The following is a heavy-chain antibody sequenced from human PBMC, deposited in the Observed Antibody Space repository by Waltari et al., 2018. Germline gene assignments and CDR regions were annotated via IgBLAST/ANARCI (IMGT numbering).Heavy chain of an antibody. J-gene: IGHJ4*02. CDR1: VFTFSSSG. V-gene: IGHV3-33*08. CDR2: IWYDGTNK. CDR3: ARDSYGGAGSYFDY. D-gene: IGHD3-16*01. Sequence: QVQVVESGGGVVQPGRSLRRSCAASVFTFSSSGMHWVGQAPGKGLEWVAVIWYDGTNKYYTDSVKGRFTISRDNSKNTLYLQMNSLRAEDTAVYYCARDSYGGAGSYFDYWGQGTLVTVSS.